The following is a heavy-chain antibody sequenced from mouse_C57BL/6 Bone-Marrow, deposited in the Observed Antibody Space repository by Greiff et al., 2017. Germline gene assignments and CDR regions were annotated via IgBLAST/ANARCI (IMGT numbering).Heavy chain of an antibody. J-gene: IGHJ2*01. CDR2: IDPETGGT. V-gene: IGHV1-15*01. CDR3: TIIYYYGSSYVGY. D-gene: IGHD1-1*01. CDR1: GYTFTDYE. Sequence: QVQLQQSGAELVRPGASVPLSCKASGYTFTDYEMHWVKQTPVHGLEWIGAIDPETGGTAYNQKFKGKAILTADKSSSTAYMELRSLTSEDSAVYYCTIIYYYGSSYVGYWGQGTTLTVSS.